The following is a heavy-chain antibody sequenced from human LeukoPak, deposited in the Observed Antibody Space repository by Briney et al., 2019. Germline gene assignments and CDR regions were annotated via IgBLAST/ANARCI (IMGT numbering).Heavy chain of an antibody. J-gene: IGHJ5*02. D-gene: IGHD1-1*01. CDR3: AKTARIPFS. V-gene: IGHV4-59*01. CDR2: IYYTGDS. CDR1: GDSITSSY. Sequence: SETLSLTCTVSGDSITSSYWSWIRQPPGKGLECIGYIYYTGDSAYNPSLEGRVSMSLDTSNNQFSLKLKSVTAADTAVYCCAKTARIPFSWGRGTLVTVSS.